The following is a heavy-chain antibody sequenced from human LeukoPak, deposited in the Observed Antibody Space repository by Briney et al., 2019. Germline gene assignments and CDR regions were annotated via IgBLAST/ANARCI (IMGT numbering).Heavy chain of an antibody. CDR1: GGSISSGDYY. CDR3: TSVRTYMVRGVITYRDAYYGMDV. V-gene: IGHV4-30-4*08. CDR2: IYYSGST. Sequence: PSQTLSLTCTVSGGSISSGDYYWSWIRQPPGKGLEWIGYIYYSGSTYYNPSLKSRVTISVDTSKNQFSLKLSSVTAADTAVYYCTSVRTYMVRGVITYRDAYYGMDVWGQGTTVTVSS. J-gene: IGHJ6*02. D-gene: IGHD3-10*01.